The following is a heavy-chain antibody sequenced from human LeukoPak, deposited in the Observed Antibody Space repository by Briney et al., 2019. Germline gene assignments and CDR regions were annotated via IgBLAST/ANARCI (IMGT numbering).Heavy chain of an antibody. D-gene: IGHD5-18*01. CDR2: IYSGGST. J-gene: IGHJ4*02. V-gene: IGHV3-53*01. CDR3: ASLSFSVDTAMGFDY. CDR1: GFTVSSNY. Sequence: GGSLRLSCAASGFTVSSNYMSWVRQAPGKGLEWVSVIYSGGSTYYADSVKGRFTIPRDNSKNTLYLQMNSLRAEDTAVYYCASLSFSVDTAMGFDYWGQGTLVTVSS.